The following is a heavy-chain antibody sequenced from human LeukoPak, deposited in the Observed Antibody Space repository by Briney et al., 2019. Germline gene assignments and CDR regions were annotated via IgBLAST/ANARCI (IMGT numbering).Heavy chain of an antibody. Sequence: GGSLRLSCAASGFTFLSYWMSWVRQTPGKGLEWVANIKQDGSEKYYVDSVKGRLTIPRDNAKSSLYLQMNSLRAEDTAMYFCARRMPGDAFDVWGQGTMVTVSS. CDR2: IKQDGSEK. D-gene: IGHD2-2*01. CDR1: GFTFLSYW. CDR3: ARRMPGDAFDV. J-gene: IGHJ3*01. V-gene: IGHV3-7*03.